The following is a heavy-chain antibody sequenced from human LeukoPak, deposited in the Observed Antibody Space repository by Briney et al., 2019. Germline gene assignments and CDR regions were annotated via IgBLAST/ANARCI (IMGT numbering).Heavy chain of an antibody. V-gene: IGHV1-2*02. CDR2: INPNSGGT. CDR1: GYTFTGYY. D-gene: IGHD3-3*01. Sequence: ASVKVSCKASGYTFTGYYMHWVRQAPGQGLEWMGWINPNSGGTNYAQKFQGRVTMTRDTSISTAYMELSRLRSDDTAVYYCARDHLSGDFWSGYYKPLYFDYWGQGTLVTVSS. J-gene: IGHJ4*02. CDR3: ARDHLSGDFWSGYYKPLYFDY.